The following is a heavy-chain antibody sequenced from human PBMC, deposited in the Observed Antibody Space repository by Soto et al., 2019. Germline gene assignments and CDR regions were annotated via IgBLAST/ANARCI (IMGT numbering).Heavy chain of an antibody. J-gene: IGHJ4*02. Sequence: SETLSLTCAFYGLSFSGYYWSWIRQPPGKGLEWIGEINHSGSTNYNPSLKSRVTISVDTSKNQFSLKLSSVTAADTAVYYCARLRFYCSGGSCYRNDFDYWGQGTLVTVSS. D-gene: IGHD2-15*01. CDR3: ARLRFYCSGGSCYRNDFDY. CDR1: GLSFSGYY. V-gene: IGHV4-34*01. CDR2: INHSGST.